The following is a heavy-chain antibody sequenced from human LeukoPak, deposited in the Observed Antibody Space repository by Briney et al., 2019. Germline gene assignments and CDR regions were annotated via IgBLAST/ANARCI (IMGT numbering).Heavy chain of an antibody. D-gene: IGHD3-22*01. CDR2: IYYSGST. CDR3: ARTLLPAVKGAFDI. Sequence: PAETLSLTCTVSGVSISSSSYYWGWIRQPPGKGLEWIGSIYYSGSTYYNPSLKSRVTISVDTSKNQFSLNLGSVSAADTAVYYCARTLLPAVKGAFDIWGQGTMVTVSS. V-gene: IGHV4-39*01. CDR1: GVSISSSSYY. J-gene: IGHJ3*02.